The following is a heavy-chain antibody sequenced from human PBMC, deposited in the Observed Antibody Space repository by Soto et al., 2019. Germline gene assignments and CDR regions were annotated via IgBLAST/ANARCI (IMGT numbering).Heavy chain of an antibody. CDR3: TRDLRGSYDH. CDR1: GSSVSSKSAA. J-gene: IGHJ5*02. V-gene: IGHV6-1*01. CDR2: TYYRSKWST. D-gene: IGHD1-26*01. Sequence: SQTISLTCAISGSSVSSKSAAWNWIRQSPSRGLEWLGRTYYRSKWSTDYAISVKSRITINPDTSNNHFSLQLKSVTPEDTAVYYCTRDLRGSYDHWGQGTLVTVSS.